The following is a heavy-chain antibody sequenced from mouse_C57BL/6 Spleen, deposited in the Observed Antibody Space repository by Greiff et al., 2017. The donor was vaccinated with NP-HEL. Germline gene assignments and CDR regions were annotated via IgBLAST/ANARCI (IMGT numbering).Heavy chain of an antibody. CDR3: ARSGTGEDY. CDR2: IDPSDSYT. J-gene: IGHJ2*01. Sequence: QVQLQQPGAELVRPGTSVKLSCKASGYTFTSYWMHWVKQRPGQGLEWIGVIDPSDSYTNYNQKFKGKATLTVDTSSSTAYMQLSSLTSEDSAVYYCARSGTGEDYWGQGTTLTVSS. V-gene: IGHV1-59*01. D-gene: IGHD4-1*01. CDR1: GYTFTSYW.